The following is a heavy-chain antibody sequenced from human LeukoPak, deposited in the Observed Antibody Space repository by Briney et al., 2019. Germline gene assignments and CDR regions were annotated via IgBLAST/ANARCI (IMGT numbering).Heavy chain of an antibody. CDR1: GYSFTSYW. V-gene: IGHV5-10-1*01. CDR2: IDPSDSYT. D-gene: IGHD2-15*01. CDR3: ARSWWFASSLNWFDP. Sequence: ESLKISCKGSGYSFTSYWISWVRQMPGKGLEWMGRIDPSDSYTNYSPSFQGHVTISADKSISTAYLQWSSLKASDTAMYYCARSWWFASSLNWFDPWGQGTLVTVSS. J-gene: IGHJ5*02.